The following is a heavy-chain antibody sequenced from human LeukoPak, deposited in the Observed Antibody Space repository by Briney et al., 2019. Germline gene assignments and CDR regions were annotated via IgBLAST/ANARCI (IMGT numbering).Heavy chain of an antibody. CDR2: ISYDGSNK. D-gene: IGHD3-10*01. CDR3: AKDADDYYGSGSHPSFDP. V-gene: IGHV3-30*18. Sequence: PGGSLRLSCAASGFTLSNAWMNWVRQAPGKGLEWVAVISYDGSNKYYADSVEGRFIISRDNSKNTLYLQMDSLRAEDTAVYYCAKDADDYYGSGSHPSFDPWGQGTLVTVSS. J-gene: IGHJ5*02. CDR1: GFTLSNAW.